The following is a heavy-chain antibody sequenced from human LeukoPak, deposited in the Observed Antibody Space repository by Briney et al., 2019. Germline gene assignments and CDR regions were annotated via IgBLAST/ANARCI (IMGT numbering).Heavy chain of an antibody. D-gene: IGHD6-13*01. Sequence: GGSLRLSCAASGFTFDDYGMSWVRQAPGKGLEWVSGINWNGGSTGYADSVKGGFTISRDNAKNSLYLKMNSLRAEDTALYYCARAPGSSWYNGWFDPWGQGTLVTVSS. CDR1: GFTFDDYG. CDR2: INWNGGST. CDR3: ARAPGSSWYNGWFDP. V-gene: IGHV3-20*04. J-gene: IGHJ5*02.